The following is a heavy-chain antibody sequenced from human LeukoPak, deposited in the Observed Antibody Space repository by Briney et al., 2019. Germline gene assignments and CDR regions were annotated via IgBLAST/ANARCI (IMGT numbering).Heavy chain of an antibody. J-gene: IGHJ4*02. Sequence: SQTLSLTCAVSGGSISSGGYSWSWIRQPPGKGLEWIGYVYYSGDTNYNPSLKSRVAISVDTSKNQFSLNLSSVTAADTAVYYCARDTGYCSGGSCYHNYFDYWGQGTLVTVSS. CDR1: GGSISSGGYS. CDR2: VYYSGDT. D-gene: IGHD2-15*01. CDR3: ARDTGYCSGGSCYHNYFDY. V-gene: IGHV4-30-4*07.